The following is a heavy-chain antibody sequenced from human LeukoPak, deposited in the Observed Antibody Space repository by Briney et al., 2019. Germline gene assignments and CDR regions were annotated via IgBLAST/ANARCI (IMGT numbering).Heavy chain of an antibody. CDR2: FYDSGST. CDR3: ARSGLRDYCDG. J-gene: IGHJ4*02. D-gene: IGHD3-9*01. V-gene: IGHV4-39*01. CDR1: GGSISSRNYY. Sequence: PSETLSLTCTVSGGSISSRNYYWDWIRQPPGKGLEWIGNFYDSGSTYYNPSLKSRVTISGDTSKNQFSLQLNSVTPEDTAMYYCARSGLRDYCDGWGLGTLVTVSS.